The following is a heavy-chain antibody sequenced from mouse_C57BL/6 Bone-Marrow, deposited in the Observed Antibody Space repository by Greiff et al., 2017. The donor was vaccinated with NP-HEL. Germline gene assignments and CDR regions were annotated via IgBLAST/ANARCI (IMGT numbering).Heavy chain of an antibody. CDR1: GYAFTNYL. Sequence: QVQLQQSGAELVRPGTSVKVSCKASGYAFTNYLIEWVKQRPGQGLEWIGVINPGSGGTNYNEKFKGKATLTADKSSSTAYMQLSSLTSEDSAVYFCARKEGISLAYWGQGTLVTVSA. J-gene: IGHJ3*01. V-gene: IGHV1-54*01. CDR3: ARKEGISLAY. CDR2: INPGSGGT.